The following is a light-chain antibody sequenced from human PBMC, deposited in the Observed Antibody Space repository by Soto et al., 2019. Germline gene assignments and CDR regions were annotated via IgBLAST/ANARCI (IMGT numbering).Light chain of an antibody. CDR3: QQYHNWPPQYT. CDR2: GES. J-gene: IGKJ2*01. V-gene: IGKV3-15*01. Sequence: EIVMTQSPATLSVSPGERATLSCRASQTISSNLAWYQQKRGQAPRLLIHGESTRAAGVPARFSGSGSGTEFTITITSLQYEDFAVYYCQQYHNWPPQYTFGQGTQLQIK. CDR1: QTISSN.